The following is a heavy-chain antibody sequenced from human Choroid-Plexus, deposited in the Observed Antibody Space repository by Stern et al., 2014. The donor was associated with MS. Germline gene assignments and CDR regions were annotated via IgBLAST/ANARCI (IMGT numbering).Heavy chain of an antibody. V-gene: IGHV1-2*02. D-gene: IGHD3-3*01. Sequence: QMQLVQSGAEVKKPGASVKVSCKTSGYIFTGYYIHWVRQAPGQGLEWMAWINPNTGGTKEALKVQCRVTKSRDTSLSTAYVELGSLASDDTAVYYCARAQRGITIFGVVTDYYYLGMDVWGQGTTVTVSS. CDR2: INPNTGGT. CDR3: ARAQRGITIFGVVTDYYYLGMDV. CDR1: GYIFTGYY. J-gene: IGHJ6*02.